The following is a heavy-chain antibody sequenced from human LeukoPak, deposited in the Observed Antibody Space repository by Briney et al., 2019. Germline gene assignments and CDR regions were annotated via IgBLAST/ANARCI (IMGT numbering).Heavy chain of an antibody. Sequence: PSETLSLTCAVYGGSFSDFYWSWIRQPPGKGLELIGEINHSGSTNYNPSLKSRVTISVDTSKSQFSLRLSSVTAADTAVYYCARRSRPHTIFWNYWGQGTLVTVSS. CDR1: GGSFSDFY. CDR3: ARRSRPHTIFWNY. D-gene: IGHD3-9*01. CDR2: INHSGST. V-gene: IGHV4-34*01. J-gene: IGHJ4*02.